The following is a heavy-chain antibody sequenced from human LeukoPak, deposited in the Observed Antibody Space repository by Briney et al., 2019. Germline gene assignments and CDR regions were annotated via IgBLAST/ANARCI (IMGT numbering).Heavy chain of an antibody. CDR2: IRYDGSNK. Sequence: GGSLRLSWAASGFTFSSYGMHWVRQAPGKGLEWVAFIRYDGSNKYYADSVKGRFTISRDNSKNTLYLQMNSLRAEDTAVYYCAKTFGTIDPFEYWGQGTLVTVSS. J-gene: IGHJ4*02. D-gene: IGHD2/OR15-2a*01. CDR1: GFTFSSYG. V-gene: IGHV3-30*02. CDR3: AKTFGTIDPFEY.